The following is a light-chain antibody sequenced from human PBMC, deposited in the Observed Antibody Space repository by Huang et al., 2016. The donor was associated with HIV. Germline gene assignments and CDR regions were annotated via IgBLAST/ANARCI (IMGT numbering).Light chain of an antibody. CDR2: AAS. Sequence: DIQMTQYPSSVSASVGDRVSITCRASQAISGWLDWYQQKPGKAPKLLIYAASYLQSGGPSRFSGSGSGTDFTLTINSLQPEDFATYFCQQINTFPYTFGQGTKLEIK. CDR1: QAISGW. J-gene: IGKJ2*01. CDR3: QQINTFPYT. V-gene: IGKV1-12*01.